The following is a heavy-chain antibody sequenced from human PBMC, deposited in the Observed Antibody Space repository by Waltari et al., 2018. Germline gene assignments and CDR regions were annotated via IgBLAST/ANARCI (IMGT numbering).Heavy chain of an antibody. Sequence: EVQLVQSGVEVRKPGQSLKISCKGSGYSFTTYWIGWVRQMPGKGLEWMGIIDPGDSVTRYSPSFQGQVTISADNSISTAYLQWSSLKASDTAMYFCARAPTGTSSPYYFDYWGQGTLVTVSS. J-gene: IGHJ4*02. V-gene: IGHV5-51*01. D-gene: IGHD1-1*01. CDR1: GYSFTTYW. CDR3: ARAPTGTSSPYYFDY. CDR2: IDPGDSVT.